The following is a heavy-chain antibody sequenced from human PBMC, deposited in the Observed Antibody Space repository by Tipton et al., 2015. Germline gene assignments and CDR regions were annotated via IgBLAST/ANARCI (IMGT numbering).Heavy chain of an antibody. J-gene: IGHJ4*02. Sequence: TLSLTCSVSGGSVSSGSYYWSWIRQPPGKGLEWIGNIYYSGSTYYNPSLNSRVTISVDTSKTQFSLKMSSVTASDTAVYYCARARGRHGGLFDSWGQGILVTVSS. V-gene: IGHV4-61*01. CDR2: IYYSGST. CDR3: ARARGRHGGLFDS. CDR1: GGSVSSGSYY. D-gene: IGHD4-23*01.